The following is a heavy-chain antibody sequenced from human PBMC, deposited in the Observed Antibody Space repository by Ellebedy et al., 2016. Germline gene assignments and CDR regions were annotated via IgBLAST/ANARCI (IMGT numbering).Heavy chain of an antibody. D-gene: IGHD3-9*01. Sequence: GESLKISCAASGFTFSSYAMHWVRQAPGKGLEWVAVISYDGSNKYYADSVKGRFTISRDNSKNTLYLQMNSLRAEDTAVYYCTTDNDILTGFDYWGQGTLVTVSS. V-gene: IGHV3-30-3*01. CDR2: ISYDGSNK. J-gene: IGHJ4*02. CDR3: TTDNDILTGFDY. CDR1: GFTFSSYA.